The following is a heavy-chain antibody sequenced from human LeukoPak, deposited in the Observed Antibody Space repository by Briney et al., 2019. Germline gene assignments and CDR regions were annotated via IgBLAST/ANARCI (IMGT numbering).Heavy chain of an antibody. CDR2: IRGNYGST. Sequence: PGGSLRLSCAASGFTFSSNAMSWFRQAPGKGLEWVSTIRGNYGSTYYADSVKGRFTISRDNFKNTVFLRMNSLRAEDTAVYYCAKVVLLLTASDAFDFWGQGTKVTVSS. CDR3: AKVVLLLTASDAFDF. V-gene: IGHV3-23*01. D-gene: IGHD2-21*02. CDR1: GFTFSSNA. J-gene: IGHJ3*01.